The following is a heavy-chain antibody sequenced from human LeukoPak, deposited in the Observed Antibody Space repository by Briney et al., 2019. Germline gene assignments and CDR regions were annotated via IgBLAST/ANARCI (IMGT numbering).Heavy chain of an antibody. CDR2: ITYSSTYI. J-gene: IGHJ6*03. CDR1: GFTFSNYN. Sequence: GGSLRLSCAASGFTFSNYNMSWVRQAPGKVLEWVSSITYSSTYIYYADSVKGRFTISRDNAKNSVYLEMNSLRAEDTAVYYCARDPYSGGYGSYYYYYMDVWGKGTTVTISS. V-gene: IGHV3-21*01. CDR3: ARDPYSGGYGSYYYYYMDV. D-gene: IGHD1-26*01.